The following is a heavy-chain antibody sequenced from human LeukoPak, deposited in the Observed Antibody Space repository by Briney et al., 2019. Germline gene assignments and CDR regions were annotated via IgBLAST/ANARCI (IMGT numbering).Heavy chain of an antibody. CDR2: ISGSGGST. D-gene: IGHD3-10*01. Sequence: GGSLRLSCAASGFTFSSYAMSWVRQAPGKGLEWVSAISGSGGSTYYADSVKGRFTISRDNSKNTLYLQMNSLRAEDTAVYYCAKVTDAPMVRGVHFDYWGQGTLATVSS. V-gene: IGHV3-23*01. CDR1: GFTFSSYA. CDR3: AKVTDAPMVRGVHFDY. J-gene: IGHJ4*02.